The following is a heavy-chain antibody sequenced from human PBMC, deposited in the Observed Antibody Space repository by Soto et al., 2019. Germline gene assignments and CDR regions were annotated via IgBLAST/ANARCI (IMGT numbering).Heavy chain of an antibody. CDR1: GGSFSGYY. V-gene: IGHV4-34*01. J-gene: IGHJ5*02. Sequence: SETLSLTCAVYGGSFSGYYWSWIRQPPGKGLEWIGEINHSGSTNYNPSLKSRVTISVDTSKNQFSLKLSSVTAADTAVYYCARAPALFWSCYPHRQHLHDPSAQGTLDTVSS. D-gene: IGHD3-3*01. CDR2: INHSGST. CDR3: ARAPALFWSCYPHRQHLHDP.